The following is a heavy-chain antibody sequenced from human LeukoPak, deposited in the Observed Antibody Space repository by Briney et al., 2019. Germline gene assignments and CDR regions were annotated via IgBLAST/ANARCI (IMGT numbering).Heavy chain of an antibody. V-gene: IGHV3-30*18. D-gene: IGHD3-22*01. CDR2: MSYDGNKK. J-gene: IGHJ4*02. CDR1: GFSFSRSG. Sequence: HSGGSLRLSCAASGFSFSRSGMHWVRQAPGKGLEWVAVMSYDGNKKYYADSVTGRFTISRDNSKNTLYLQMNSLRAEDAAVYYCAKGQREYYHDFSGFDYWGQGTLVTVSS. CDR3: AKGQREYYHDFSGFDY.